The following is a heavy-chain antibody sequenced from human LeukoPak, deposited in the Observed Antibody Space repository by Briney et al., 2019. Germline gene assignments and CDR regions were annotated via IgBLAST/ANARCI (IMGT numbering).Heavy chain of an antibody. CDR2: ISYDGSNK. CDR1: GFTFSSYA. D-gene: IGHD5-18*01. J-gene: IGHJ6*02. CDR3: ARDVEDTAMVTSYYYGMDV. V-gene: IGHV3-30*04. Sequence: PGGSLRLSCAASGFTFSSYAMHWVRQVPGKGLEWVAGISYDGSNKYYADSVKGRFTISRDNSKNTLYLQMNSLRAEDTAVYYCARDVEDTAMVTSYYYGMDVWGQGTTVTVSS.